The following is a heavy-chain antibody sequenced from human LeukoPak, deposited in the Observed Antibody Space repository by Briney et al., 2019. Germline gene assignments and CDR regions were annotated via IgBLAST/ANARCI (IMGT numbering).Heavy chain of an antibody. CDR3: AREGYYYGSGSYQIDY. D-gene: IGHD3-10*01. J-gene: IGHJ4*02. CDR1: GGSFSGFY. CDR2: IDYGGST. V-gene: IGHV4-59*01. Sequence: PSETLSLTCAIYGGSFSGFYWSWIRQSPGKGLEWIGYIDYGGSTNYNPSLKSRVTISVDTSKNQFSLKLSSVTAADTAVYYCAREGYYYGSGSYQIDYWGQGTLVTVSS.